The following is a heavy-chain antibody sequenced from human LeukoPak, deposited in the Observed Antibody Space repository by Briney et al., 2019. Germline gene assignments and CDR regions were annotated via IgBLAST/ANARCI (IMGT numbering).Heavy chain of an antibody. Sequence: ASVKVSCKASGYTFTSYYMHWVRQAPGQGLEWMGWINPINGGTNSAQEFQGRVTMTRDTSISTAYMELSRLRSDDTAVYYCARGIDHCSSTTCYLGYYFYMDVWGEGTTVTVSS. D-gene: IGHD2-2*01. CDR1: GYTFTSYY. V-gene: IGHV1-2*02. J-gene: IGHJ6*03. CDR3: ARGIDHCSSTTCYLGYYFYMDV. CDR2: INPINGGT.